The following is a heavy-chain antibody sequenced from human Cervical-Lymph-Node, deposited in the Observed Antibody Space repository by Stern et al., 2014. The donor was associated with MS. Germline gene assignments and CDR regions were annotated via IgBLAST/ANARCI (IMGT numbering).Heavy chain of an antibody. CDR3: EVGSLGMDV. CDR1: GGSFTTFA. J-gene: IGHJ6*02. Sequence: VQLVESGAEVKKPGSSVKVSCKASGGSFTTFAISWVRQAPGQGLEWMGGITPVFASAEYAQKFQGRVTITANKSTSTVYMELSSLRSEDTAVYAREVGSLGMDVWGQGTTVTVSS. D-gene: IGHD3-16*01. CDR2: ITPVFASA. V-gene: IGHV1-69*06.